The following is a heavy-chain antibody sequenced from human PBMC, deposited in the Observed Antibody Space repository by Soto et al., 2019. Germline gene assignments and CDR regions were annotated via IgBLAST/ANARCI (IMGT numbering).Heavy chain of an antibody. CDR1: GFDFSTHA. Sequence: QVQLVESGGGVVQPEMSLRLACAASGFDFSTHAMHWVRQAPGKGLQWVAMIWKDGINKYYADSVKGRFTVYRDNSAHTVSLQMHSLRVEDTAVYYCGRDPSGSGWSIDFWGQGTLVTVSS. CDR2: IWKDGINK. V-gene: IGHV3-33*01. J-gene: IGHJ4*02. CDR3: GRDPSGSGWSIDF. D-gene: IGHD6-19*01.